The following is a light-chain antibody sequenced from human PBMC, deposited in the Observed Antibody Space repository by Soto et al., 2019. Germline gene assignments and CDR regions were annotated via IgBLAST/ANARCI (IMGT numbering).Light chain of an antibody. Sequence: RVLTQSPGTLSLSPGERATLSCRASQSVSSNLLAGYQHKPGRAPRLLIYGASNRHSGIPDKFSSSGSGTDFTRTISSLEAEYFAVYYCQQYGNSPYTVGQGTKLEIK. CDR1: QSVSSNL. CDR2: GAS. CDR3: QQYGNSPYT. J-gene: IGKJ2*01. V-gene: IGKV3-20*01.